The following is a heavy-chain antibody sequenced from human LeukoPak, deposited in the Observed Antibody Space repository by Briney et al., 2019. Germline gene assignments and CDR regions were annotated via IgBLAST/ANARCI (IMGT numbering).Heavy chain of an antibody. D-gene: IGHD6-6*01. J-gene: IGHJ4*02. CDR3: AKGQQLVLY. V-gene: IGHV3-23*01. Sequence: GASLRPSCAASGFTFSSYALSWVRQAPGKGVGWGSAISGSGGRTYYADSGKGRFTISRDNSKNTLYLQMNSLRAEDTAVYYCAKGQQLVLYWGQGTLVTVSS. CDR2: ISGSGGRT. CDR1: GFTFSSYA.